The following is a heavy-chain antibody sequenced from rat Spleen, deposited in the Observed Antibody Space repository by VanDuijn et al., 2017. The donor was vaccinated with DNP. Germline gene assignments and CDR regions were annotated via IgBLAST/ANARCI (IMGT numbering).Heavy chain of an antibody. CDR2: ISPAGGIT. D-gene: IGHD1-2*01. V-gene: IGHV5-25*01. CDR3: ARLGYSSYTNPGVMDA. J-gene: IGHJ4*01. Sequence: EVQLVESGGGPVQPGRSLKLSCAASGFTFNNYYMAWVRQAPTKGLEWVAAISPAGGITYYRDSVKGRFTISRDNAKSTLYLQMDSLRSEDTATYYCARLGYSSYTNPGVMDAWGQGASVTVSS. CDR1: GFTFNNYY.